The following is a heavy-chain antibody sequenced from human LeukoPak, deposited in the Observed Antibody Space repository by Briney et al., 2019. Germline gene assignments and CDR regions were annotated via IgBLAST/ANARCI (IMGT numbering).Heavy chain of an antibody. Sequence: PGGSLRLSCAASGFIFSSYWMHWVRQAPGKGLVWVSRVNTDGSTTNYADSVKGRFTISRDNAKNTVYLQMNSLRAEDTAVYYCVRDIRESGHWGQGTLVTVSS. CDR3: VRDIRESGH. D-gene: IGHD6-25*01. CDR1: GFIFSSYW. J-gene: IGHJ4*02. V-gene: IGHV3-74*01. CDR2: VNTDGSTT.